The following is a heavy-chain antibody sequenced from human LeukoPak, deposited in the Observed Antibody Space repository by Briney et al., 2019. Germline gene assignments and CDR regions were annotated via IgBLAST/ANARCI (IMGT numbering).Heavy chain of an antibody. J-gene: IGHJ3*02. D-gene: IGHD3-22*01. CDR3: ARVGDSSGYYRDAFDI. Sequence: PSETLSLTCTVSGGSISSYYWSWIRQPPGKGLEWIGYIYYSGSTNYNPSLKSRVTISVDTSKNQFSLKLSSVTAADTAVYYCARVGDSSGYYRDAFDIWGQGTMVTVSS. CDR1: GGSISSYY. CDR2: IYYSGST. V-gene: IGHV4-59*01.